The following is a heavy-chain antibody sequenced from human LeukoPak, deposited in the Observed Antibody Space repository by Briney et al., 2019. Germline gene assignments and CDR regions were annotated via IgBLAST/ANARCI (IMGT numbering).Heavy chain of an antibody. CDR1: GGSISSSSYY. V-gene: IGHV4-39*07. D-gene: IGHD3-22*01. Sequence: SETLSLTCTVSGGSISSSSYYRGWIRQPPGKGLEWIGSIYYSGSTYYNPSLKSRVTISVDTSKNQFSLKLSSVTAADTAVYYCARDVGGFNYYDSSGLDYWGQGTLVTVSS. J-gene: IGHJ4*02. CDR3: ARDVGGFNYYDSSGLDY. CDR2: IYYSGST.